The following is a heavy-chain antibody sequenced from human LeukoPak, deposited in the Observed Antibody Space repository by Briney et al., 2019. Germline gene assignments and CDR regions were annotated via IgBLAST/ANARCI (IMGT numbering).Heavy chain of an antibody. V-gene: IGHV3-11*04. Sequence: GGSLRLSCAASGFTFSDYYMSWIRQAPGKGLEWVSYISSSGSTIYYADSVKGRFTISRDNAKNSLYLQMNSLRAEDTAVYYCALWDYYDSSGYYPHYMDVWGKGTTVTISS. CDR1: GFTFSDYY. J-gene: IGHJ6*03. CDR3: ALWDYYDSSGYYPHYMDV. CDR2: ISSSGSTI. D-gene: IGHD3-22*01.